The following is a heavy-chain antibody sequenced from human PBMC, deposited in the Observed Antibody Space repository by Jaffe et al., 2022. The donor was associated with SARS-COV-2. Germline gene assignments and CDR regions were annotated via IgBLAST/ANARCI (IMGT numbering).Heavy chain of an antibody. CDR1: GVTFQNYA. J-gene: IGHJ1*01. V-gene: IGHV1-69*01. D-gene: IGHD3-10*01. CDR3: ASARPNPLVGAEFLQH. Sequence: QVELVQSGAEVKKPGSSVKVSCRASGVTFQNYAFTWVRQAPGQGLEWMGEIIPMFETTNYAPHFQGRVTIVADESTSSTFLELSSLTSEDTAVYYCASARPNPLVGAEFLQHWGQGTLVAVSS. CDR2: IIPMFETT.